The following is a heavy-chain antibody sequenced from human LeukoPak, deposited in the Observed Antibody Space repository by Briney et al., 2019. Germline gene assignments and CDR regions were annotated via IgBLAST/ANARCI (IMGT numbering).Heavy chain of an antibody. J-gene: IGHJ4*02. D-gene: IGHD1-1*01. Sequence: GGSLRLSCAAYGFTFSRFWIHWVRQVPGKGLGWVSRINPDGRTTTYADSVKGRFTISRDNAKNTLYLQMNSLRGDDTAVYYCVTDHTGKEDKGGQGTLVTVSS. CDR2: INPDGRTT. V-gene: IGHV3-74*01. CDR3: VTDHTGKEDK. CDR1: GFTFSRFW.